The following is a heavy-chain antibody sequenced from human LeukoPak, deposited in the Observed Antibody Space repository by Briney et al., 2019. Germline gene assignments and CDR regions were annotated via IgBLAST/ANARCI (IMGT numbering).Heavy chain of an antibody. CDR3: ARVEVAGTDYFDY. J-gene: IGHJ4*02. D-gene: IGHD6-19*01. CDR1: GFTVSSNY. V-gene: IGHV3-53*01. CDR2: TYSGGST. Sequence: GGSLRLSCAASGFTVSSNYMSGVGQAPGKGLEWSSVTYSGGSTYYADSVKGRFTISRDNSKNTLYLQMNSLRAEDTAVYYCARVEVAGTDYFDYWGQGTLVTVSS.